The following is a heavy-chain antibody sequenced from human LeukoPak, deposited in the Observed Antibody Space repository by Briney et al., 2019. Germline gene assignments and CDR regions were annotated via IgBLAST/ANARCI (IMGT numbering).Heavy chain of an antibody. CDR2: MNHSGSS. CDR3: ARAPSGLVEPPTRGDYFDY. D-gene: IGHD2-2*01. Sequence: SETLSLTCAVYGGSFSGYYRSWIRQSPGKGLEWIGKMNHSGSSNHNPSLKSRVTISVDTSKNQFSLKLRSVTAADTAVYYCARAPSGLVEPPTRGDYFDYWGQGTLVTVSS. V-gene: IGHV4-34*01. CDR1: GGSFSGYY. J-gene: IGHJ4*02.